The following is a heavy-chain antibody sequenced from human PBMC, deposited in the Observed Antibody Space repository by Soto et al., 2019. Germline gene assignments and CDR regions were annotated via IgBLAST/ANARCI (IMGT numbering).Heavy chain of an antibody. CDR1: GGTFSSYA. V-gene: IGHV1-69*06. Sequence: QVQLVQSGAEVKKPGSSVKVSCKASGGTFSSYAISWVRQAPGQGLEWMGGIIPIFGTANYAQKFQGRVTITADKSTSTAYMELSSLRSEDTAVYYWARDASGDYVLGPGTHDRSYGMDVWGQGTTVTVSS. CDR3: ARDASGDYVLGPGTHDRSYGMDV. J-gene: IGHJ6*02. D-gene: IGHD3-16*01. CDR2: IIPIFGTA.